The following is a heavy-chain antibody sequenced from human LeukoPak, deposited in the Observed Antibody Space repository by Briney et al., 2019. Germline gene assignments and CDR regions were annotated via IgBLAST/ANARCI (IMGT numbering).Heavy chain of an antibody. CDR3: ARDLAPNWFDP. CDR1: GGTFSSYA. V-gene: IGHV1-69*04. J-gene: IGHJ5*02. CDR2: IIPILGIA. Sequence: SVKVSCKASGGTFSSYAISWVRQAPGQGLEWMGRIIPILGIANYAQKFQGRVTITADKSTSTAYMELSSLRSDDTAVYYCARDLAPNWFDPWGQGTLVTVSS.